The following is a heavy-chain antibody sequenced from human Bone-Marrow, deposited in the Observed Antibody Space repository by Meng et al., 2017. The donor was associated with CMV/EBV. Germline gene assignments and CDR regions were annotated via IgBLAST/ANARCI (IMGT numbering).Heavy chain of an antibody. V-gene: IGHV3-11*01. CDR3: EVALYSSGWYSFDY. D-gene: IGHD6-19*01. Sequence: QVQLVESGGGLVKPGGSLRLSCAASGFTFSDYYMSWIRQAPGKGLEWVSYISSSGSTIYYADSVKGRFTISRDNAKTSLYLQMNSLRAEDMAVYYCEVALYSSGWYSFDYWGQGTLVTVYS. J-gene: IGHJ4*02. CDR2: ISSSGSTI. CDR1: GFTFSDYY.